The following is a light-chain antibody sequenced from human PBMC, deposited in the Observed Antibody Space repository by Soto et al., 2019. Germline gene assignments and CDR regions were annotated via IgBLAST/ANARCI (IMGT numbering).Light chain of an antibody. CDR3: QQANSFPLT. Sequence: IQLTQSPSSLSASVGDRVTITCRASQGLNTNLAWYQQKPGKAPNLLIYAASSLQSGVPSRFSGSGSGTDFTLTISSLQPEDFATYYCQQANSFPLTFGGGTKVEIK. J-gene: IGKJ4*01. CDR1: QGLNTN. CDR2: AAS. V-gene: IGKV1-12*01.